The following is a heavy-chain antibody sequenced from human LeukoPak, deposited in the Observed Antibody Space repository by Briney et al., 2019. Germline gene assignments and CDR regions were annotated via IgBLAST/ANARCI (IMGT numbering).Heavy chain of an antibody. V-gene: IGHV3-11*05. CDR1: GFTVSSNY. Sequence: PGGSLRLSCAASGFTVSSNYMSWVRQAPGKGLEWISYISSSSSYTNYVDSVKGRFTISRDNAKNSLYLQMNSLRAEDTAVYYCVRAVSVSSYYFDCWGQGTLVTVSS. CDR2: ISSSSSYT. J-gene: IGHJ4*02. CDR3: VRAVSVSSYYFDC. D-gene: IGHD5/OR15-5a*01.